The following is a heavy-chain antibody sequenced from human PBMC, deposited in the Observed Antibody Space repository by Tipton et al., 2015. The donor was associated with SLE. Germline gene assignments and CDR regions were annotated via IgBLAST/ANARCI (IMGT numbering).Heavy chain of an antibody. CDR2: MSTYSGDT. V-gene: IGHV1-18*01. D-gene: IGHD2-2*02. J-gene: IGHJ1*01. Sequence: QSGAEVKKPGASVEVSCKASGYIFTDFGVSWVRQAPGQGLEWMGWMSTYSGDTVYSQKFQGRVTITRDTSASTAYMELSSLRSEDTAVYYCARGAPYCSSTSCDNYFRHWGQGTLVTVSS. CDR1: GYIFTDFG. CDR3: ARGAPYCSSTSCDNYFRH.